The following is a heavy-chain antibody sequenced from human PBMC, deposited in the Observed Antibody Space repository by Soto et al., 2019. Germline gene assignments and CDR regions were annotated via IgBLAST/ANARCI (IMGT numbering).Heavy chain of an antibody. V-gene: IGHV1-69*01. J-gene: IGHJ4*02. CDR2: IIPIYGTA. CDR3: ASWHSGIYEYYFDY. CDR1: GCTFSSYA. D-gene: IGHD1-26*01. Sequence: QVQLVQSGAEVKQPGSSVKVSCKASGCTFSSYAISWVRQAPGQGLEWMGGIIPIYGTANYAQKFQGRVTSTEDDSTSTDYMEIISLRSEDTAVYYCASWHSGIYEYYFDYWGQGTLVTVSS.